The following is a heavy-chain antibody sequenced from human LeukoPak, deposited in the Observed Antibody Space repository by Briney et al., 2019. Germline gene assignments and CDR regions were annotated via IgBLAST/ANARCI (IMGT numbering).Heavy chain of an antibody. CDR2: IYSGGST. V-gene: IGHV3-53*01. Sequence: GGSLRLSCAAYGFTVSSNYMSWVRQAPGKGLEWVSVIYSGGSTYYADSVKGRFTISRDNSKNTLYLQMNSLRAEDTAVYYCAKDTLEGDSYGSGSYYYDYWGQGTLVTVSS. D-gene: IGHD3-10*01. CDR3: AKDTLEGDSYGSGSYYYDY. J-gene: IGHJ4*02. CDR1: GFTVSSNY.